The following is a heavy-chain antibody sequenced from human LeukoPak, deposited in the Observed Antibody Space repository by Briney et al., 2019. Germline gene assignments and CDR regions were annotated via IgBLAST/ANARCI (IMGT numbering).Heavy chain of an antibody. CDR3: GRDTHLQS. J-gene: IGHJ5*02. V-gene: IGHV4-39*01. CDR1: GVSISSTSHA. CDR2: IYNSGSS. Sequence: SETLSLTCTVSGVSISSTSHAWGWRRQPPGKGLEWLGNIYNSGSSNYSPSLRSRVSMSVDTSKNQFPLRLRSVTAADTAVDYCGRDTHLQSWGQGILVTVFS.